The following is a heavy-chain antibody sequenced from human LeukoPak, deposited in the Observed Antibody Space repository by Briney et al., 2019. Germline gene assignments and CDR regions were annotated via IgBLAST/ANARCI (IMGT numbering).Heavy chain of an antibody. J-gene: IGHJ4*02. D-gene: IGHD3-22*01. CDR2: IFSSGST. CDR1: GSSIKKDNFF. V-gene: IGHV4-30-4*01. Sequence: PSETLSLTRNVSGSSIKKDNFFWNWIRQPRGEGLEWIGYIFSSGSTYYNPSLKSRVTFSVDTSNNHCSLNLRSVTAADTAVYYCARSTYYYDRSAFFFPDYFDYWGQGIQVTVSS. CDR3: ARSTYYYDRSAFFFPDYFDY.